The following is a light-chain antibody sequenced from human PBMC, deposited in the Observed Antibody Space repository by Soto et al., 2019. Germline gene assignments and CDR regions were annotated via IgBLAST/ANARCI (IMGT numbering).Light chain of an antibody. J-gene: IGLJ2*01. Sequence: QSVLTQPRSVSGSPGQSVTISCTGTSSDVGNYNYVSWFQQHPGKAPKLMIYDVSKRPSGVPDRFSGSKSGNTASLTISGLQAEDEADYYCCSYAGSYTFVVFGGGTQLTVL. CDR2: DVS. CDR1: SSDVGNYNY. CDR3: CSYAGSYTFVV. V-gene: IGLV2-11*01.